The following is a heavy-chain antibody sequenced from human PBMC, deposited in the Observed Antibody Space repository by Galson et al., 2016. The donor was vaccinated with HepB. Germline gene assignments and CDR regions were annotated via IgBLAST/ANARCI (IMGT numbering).Heavy chain of an antibody. Sequence: ETLSLTCTVSGGSISDYYWRWIRQPPGKGLEWIGYIYTSGSTNYNPSLKSRVTISIDTPKNQFSLKVSAVTAADTAVYYCSRDRQPSRYHGLHVWGQGTTVTVSS. CDR3: SRDRQPSRYHGLHV. V-gene: IGHV4-4*08. CDR2: IYTSGST. J-gene: IGHJ6*02. CDR1: GGSISDYY. D-gene: IGHD1-14*01.